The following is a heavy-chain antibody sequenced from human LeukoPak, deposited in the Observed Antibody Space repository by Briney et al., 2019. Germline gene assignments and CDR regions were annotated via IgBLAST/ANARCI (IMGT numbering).Heavy chain of an antibody. J-gene: IGHJ4*02. D-gene: IGHD4-17*01. CDR3: ARAADYGDSNFDY. CDR2: IYPGGST. CDR1: GGSISSGTYY. V-gene: IGHV4-61*02. Sequence: SETLSLTCTVSGGSISSGTYYWSWIRQPAGKGLEWIGRIYPGGSTDYNPSLKSRVTISVDTSKNHFSLRLTSVTAADTAVYFCARAADYGDSNFDYWGQGTLVTVSS.